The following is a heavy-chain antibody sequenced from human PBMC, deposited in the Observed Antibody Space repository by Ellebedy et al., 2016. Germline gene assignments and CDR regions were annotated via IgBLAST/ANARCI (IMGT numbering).Heavy chain of an antibody. J-gene: IGHJ4*02. Sequence: GESLKISCAASGFTFSNYGMHWVRQAPGKGLEWVAIIWYDGSNKYYADSVKGRFTISRDNSKNTLYLQMNSLRAEDTAVYYCARAPSSGSPCQDYWGQGTLVAVSS. D-gene: IGHD1-26*01. CDR3: ARAPSSGSPCQDY. V-gene: IGHV3-33*01. CDR1: GFTFSNYG. CDR2: IWYDGSNK.